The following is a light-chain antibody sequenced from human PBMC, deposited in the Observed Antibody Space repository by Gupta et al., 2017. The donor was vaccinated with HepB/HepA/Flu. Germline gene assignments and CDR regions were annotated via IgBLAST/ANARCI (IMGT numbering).Light chain of an antibody. V-gene: IGKV1-33*01. J-gene: IGKJ4*01. Sequence: DIQMTQSPSSLSASVGDRVTITCQASQDVSNYLNWYQQRPGKAPKLLIYDASNWETGVPSRFSGSGSGTDFTFTISSLQPEEIATYYCQQYDNRPLTFGGGTKVEIK. CDR1: QDVSNY. CDR3: QQYDNRPLT. CDR2: DAS.